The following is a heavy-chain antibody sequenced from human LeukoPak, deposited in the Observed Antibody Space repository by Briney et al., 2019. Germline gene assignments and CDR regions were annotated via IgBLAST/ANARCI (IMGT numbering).Heavy chain of an antibody. CDR1: QFTFSYFR. V-gene: IGHV3-7*01. J-gene: IGHJ6*02. D-gene: IGHD2-15*01. CDR2: IKEDGSEK. Sequence: GGSLRLSCTASQFTFSYFRMNWVRQAPGKGLEWVANIKEDGSEKSYVDSVKGRFTISRDNAKNSMYLQMNSLRAEDTAVYYCARAVGGSGYHYGMDVWGQGATVTVSS. CDR3: ARAVGGSGYHYGMDV.